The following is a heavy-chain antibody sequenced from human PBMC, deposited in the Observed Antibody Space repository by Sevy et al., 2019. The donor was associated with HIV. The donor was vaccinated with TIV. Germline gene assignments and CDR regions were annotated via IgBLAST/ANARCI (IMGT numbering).Heavy chain of an antibody. CDR3: AKVGTMVQGAAPFDY. CDR1: GFTFRTFA. V-gene: IGHV3-23*01. D-gene: IGHD3-10*01. J-gene: IGHJ4*02. Sequence: GGSLRLSCAASGFTFRTFAMSWVRQAPGKGLQWVSSISDTGTSTYYADSVEGRFTISRDNSKNTLYLQMNSLRAEDTAVYYCAKVGTMVQGAAPFDYWGQGTLVTVSS. CDR2: ISDTGTST.